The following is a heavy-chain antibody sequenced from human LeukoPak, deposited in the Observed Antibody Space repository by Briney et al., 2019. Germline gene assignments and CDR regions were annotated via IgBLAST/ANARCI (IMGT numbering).Heavy chain of an antibody. J-gene: IGHJ4*02. CDR2: IGSNNSHT. V-gene: IGHV3-11*06. CDR3: ATRPPVPRSPGPLDY. Sequence: GGSLRLSCAASGFTFSDYYMSWIRQAPGKGPEWVSYIGSNNSHTNYADSVKGRFTISRDNSKSTVYLQMDSLRVEDAAVYYCATRPPVPRSPGPLDYWGRGTLVTVSS. CDR1: GFTFSDYY. D-gene: IGHD1-14*01.